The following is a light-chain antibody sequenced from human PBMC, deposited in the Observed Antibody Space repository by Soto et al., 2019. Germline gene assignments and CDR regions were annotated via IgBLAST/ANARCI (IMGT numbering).Light chain of an antibody. V-gene: IGKV1-5*03. CDR3: QQYDSYPLA. J-gene: IGKJ4*01. CDR2: KAS. Sequence: DIQMTQSPSTLSASVGDRFTITCRASQSISNWLAWYQQKPGKAPKYLIYKASNLQSGVPSRFSGSGSGTEFTLTISSLQPDDFATYYCQQYDSYPLAFGGGTRVDIK. CDR1: QSISNW.